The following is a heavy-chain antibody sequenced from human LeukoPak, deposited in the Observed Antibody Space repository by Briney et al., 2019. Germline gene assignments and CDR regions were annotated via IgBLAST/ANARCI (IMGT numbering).Heavy chain of an antibody. V-gene: IGHV3-21*01. CDR2: ISSSSSYI. J-gene: IGHJ4*02. CDR3: ARDISPLFDY. Sequence: GGSLRLSCAASGFTFSSYSMNWVRQAPGKGLEWVSSISSSSSYIYCADSVKGRFTISRDNAKSSLYLQMNSLRAEDTAVYYCARDISPLFDYWGQGTLVTVSS. CDR1: GFTFSSYS.